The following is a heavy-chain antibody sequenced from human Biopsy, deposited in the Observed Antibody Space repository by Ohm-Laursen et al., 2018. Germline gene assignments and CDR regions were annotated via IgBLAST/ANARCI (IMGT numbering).Heavy chain of an antibody. CDR2: IYYSGST. CDR3: ARATNSTGWPYYHFYGMDV. J-gene: IGHJ6*02. Sequence: TLSLTWTVSGGSISSDYWSWIRQTPGKGLEWIGYIYYSGSTNYNPSLKSRVTISVDTSKNQFSLRLNSVTAADTAVYYCARATNSTGWPYYHFYGMDVWGQGTTVTVSS. CDR1: GGSISSDY. V-gene: IGHV4-59*01. D-gene: IGHD2/OR15-2a*01.